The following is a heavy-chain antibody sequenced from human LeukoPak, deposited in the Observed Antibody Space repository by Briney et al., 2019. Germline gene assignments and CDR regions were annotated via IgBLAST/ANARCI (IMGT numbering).Heavy chain of an antibody. V-gene: IGHV4-61*08. Sequence: SETLSLTCTVSGGSISSGGYYWSWIRQPPGKGLEWIGYIYYSGSTNYNPSLKSRVTISVDTSKNQFSLKLSSVTAADTAVYYCARLHTTIYGMDVWGQGTTVTVSS. CDR3: ARLHTTIYGMDV. CDR2: IYYSGST. D-gene: IGHD1-1*01. J-gene: IGHJ6*02. CDR1: GGSISSGGYY.